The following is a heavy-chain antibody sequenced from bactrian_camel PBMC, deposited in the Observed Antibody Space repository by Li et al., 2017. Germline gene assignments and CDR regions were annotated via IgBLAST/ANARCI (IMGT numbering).Heavy chain of an antibody. V-gene: IGHV3S40*01. D-gene: IGHD4*01. J-gene: IGHJ4*01. CDR2: INSSGGTT. CDR1: GFTLSSYG. Sequence: VQLVESGGGLVQPGGSLRLSCAASGFTLSSYGMSWVRQAPGKGLEWVSVINSSGGTTYYADSVKGRFTISRDNAENTVILQMNRLKPDDTAVYYCAAEVFPCRSYSNYAEHWGQGTQVTVS. CDR3: AAEVFPCRSYSNYAEH.